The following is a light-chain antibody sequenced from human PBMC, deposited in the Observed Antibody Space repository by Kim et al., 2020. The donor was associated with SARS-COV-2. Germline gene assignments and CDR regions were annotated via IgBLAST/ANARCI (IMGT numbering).Light chain of an antibody. V-gene: IGLV6-57*01. Sequence: GKTITISCTRSSGSIASTSVQWYQQRPGSSPTIVIYEDNRRPSGVPDRFSASIDSSSNSASLTISGLKTEDEADYYCQSHDGSPWVFGGGTQLTVL. CDR2: EDN. CDR3: QSHDGSPWV. CDR1: SGSIASTS. J-gene: IGLJ3*02.